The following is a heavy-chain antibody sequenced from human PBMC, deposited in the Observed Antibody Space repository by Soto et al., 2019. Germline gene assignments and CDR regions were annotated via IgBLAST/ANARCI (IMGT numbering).Heavy chain of an antibody. CDR3: ARPDIVAAIGGALDC. CDR2: IWNDGGSR. Sequence: QVQLVESGGGVVQPGRSLRLSCEASGFTFSNYGMHWVRQAPGKGLEWVAVIWNDGGSRYYADSVKGRFTISRDNSKNTLFLQMNNLRAEDTAVYYCARPDIVAAIGGALDCWGQGTLVTVSS. V-gene: IGHV3-33*01. J-gene: IGHJ4*02. CDR1: GFTFSNYG. D-gene: IGHD5-12*01.